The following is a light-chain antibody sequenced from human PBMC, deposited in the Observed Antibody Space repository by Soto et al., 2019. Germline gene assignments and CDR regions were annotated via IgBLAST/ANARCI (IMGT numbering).Light chain of an antibody. CDR1: SSNIGSHT. CDR3: AAWDDSVNGVV. V-gene: IGLV1-44*01. CDR2: SNT. Sequence: QSVLTQPPSASGTPGQTIAISCSGGSSNIGSHTVNWYQQLPGTAPRLLIYSNTQRPSGVPDRFSGSKSGTSASLAISGLQSEYEGDYYCAAWDDSVNGVVVGGGIKLTVL. J-gene: IGLJ2*01.